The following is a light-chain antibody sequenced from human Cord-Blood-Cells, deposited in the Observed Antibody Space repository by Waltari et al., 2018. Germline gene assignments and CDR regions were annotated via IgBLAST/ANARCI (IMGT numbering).Light chain of an antibody. V-gene: IGLV2-11*01. CDR1: SSDVGGYNY. CDR2: DVS. Sequence: QSALTQPRSVSGSPGQSVTISCTGTSSDVGGYNYVSWYQQHPGKAPKLMIYDVSKRPSGLPDRFSGSKSGNTASLTISGLQAEDEADYYCCSYAGSFHVVFGGGTKLTVL. CDR3: CSYAGSFHVV. J-gene: IGLJ2*01.